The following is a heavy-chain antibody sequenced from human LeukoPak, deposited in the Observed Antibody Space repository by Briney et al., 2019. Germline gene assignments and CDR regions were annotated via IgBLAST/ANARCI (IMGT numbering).Heavy chain of an antibody. D-gene: IGHD4-17*01. J-gene: IGHJ4*02. CDR3: ARGDHGDSGKFDY. CDR2: IYYSGSS. Sequence: SETLSLTCTVSGVSISNYYWNWIRQPPGKGLEWIGYIYYSGSSNYNPSLKSRVTILVDTSKSQFSLKLSSVTAEDTAVYYCARGDHGDSGKFDYWGQGTLVTVSS. V-gene: IGHV4-59*01. CDR1: GVSISNYY.